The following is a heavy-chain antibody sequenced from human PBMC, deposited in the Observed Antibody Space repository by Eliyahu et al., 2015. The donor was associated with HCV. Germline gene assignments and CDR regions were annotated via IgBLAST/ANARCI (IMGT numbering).Heavy chain of an antibody. J-gene: IGHJ6*03. CDR3: AATWTPISDYFYYYYMDV. Sequence: EVQLVESGGGLVRPGGSLRLSCAVSGFXFXGYXXNWVRQAPGKGLXWVSFIGTSDDYIYYADSVKGRFTISRDNAKNSMYLQMNSLRAEDTAVYYCAATWTPISDYFYYYYMDVWGKRTTVTVSS. CDR1: GFXFXGYX. D-gene: IGHD5-12*01. V-gene: IGHV3-21*01. CDR2: IGTSDDYI.